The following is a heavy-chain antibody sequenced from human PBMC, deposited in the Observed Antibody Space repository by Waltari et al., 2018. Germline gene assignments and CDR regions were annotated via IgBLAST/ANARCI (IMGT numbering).Heavy chain of an antibody. CDR2: VDPEDGET. CDR3: ATVDVRIAFDI. Sequence: VQLVQSGAEVKKPGASVKVSCKASGYTFTSYDINWVRQATGQGLEWMGLVDPEDGETIYAEKFQGRVTITADTSTDTAYMELSSLRSEDTAVYYCATVDVRIAFDIWGQGTMVTVSS. J-gene: IGHJ3*02. CDR1: GYTFTSYD. D-gene: IGHD2-15*01. V-gene: IGHV1-69-2*01.